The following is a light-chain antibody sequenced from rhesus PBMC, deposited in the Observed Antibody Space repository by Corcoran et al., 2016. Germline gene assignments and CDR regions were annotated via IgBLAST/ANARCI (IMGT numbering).Light chain of an antibody. CDR1: QGISSF. V-gene: IGKV1-32*04. Sequence: DIQMSQSPSSLSASVGDRVTITCRASQGISSFLNWFQQKPGKAPKLLIYYADSLASGVPSRFIGSGSGTDFTLTISSLQPEDFATYYCQQGNSKPLTFGGGTKVELK. CDR3: QQGNSKPLT. CDR2: YAD. J-gene: IGKJ4*01.